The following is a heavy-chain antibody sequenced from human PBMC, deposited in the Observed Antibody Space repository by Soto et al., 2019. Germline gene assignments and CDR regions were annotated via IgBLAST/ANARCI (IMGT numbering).Heavy chain of an antibody. CDR3: ARGDWWLFDY. CDR1: GYTFTSYA. CDR2: INAGNGNT. V-gene: IGHV1-3*05. D-gene: IGHD2-8*02. Sequence: QVQLVQSGAEEKKPGASVKVSCKASGYTFTSYAIHWVRQAPGQRLERMGWINAGNGNTKYSQKFQGRVTITRDTSASTAYMELRSLKSEDTAVYYCARGDWWLFDYWGQGTLVTVSS. J-gene: IGHJ4*02.